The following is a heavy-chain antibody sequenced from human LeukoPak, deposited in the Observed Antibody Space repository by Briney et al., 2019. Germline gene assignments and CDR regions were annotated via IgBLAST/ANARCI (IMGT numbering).Heavy chain of an antibody. V-gene: IGHV1-69*04. CDR2: IIPILGIA. J-gene: IGHJ6*02. Sequence: GASVKVSCKASGGTFSSYAISWVRQAPGQGLEWMGRIIPILGIANYAQKFQGRVTITADKAPSPGYMELSRVRSEDTAVYYCARANPRPVSSSWSTYYYYGMDVWGQGTTVTVSS. CDR1: GGTFSSYA. D-gene: IGHD6-13*01. CDR3: ARANPRPVSSSWSTYYYYGMDV.